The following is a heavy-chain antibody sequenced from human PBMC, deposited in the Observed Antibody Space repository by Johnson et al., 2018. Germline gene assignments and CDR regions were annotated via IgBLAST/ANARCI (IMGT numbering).Heavy chain of an antibody. CDR3: AKDDIAVAGTFMDV. CDR2: IWYDGSNK. J-gene: IGHJ6*02. D-gene: IGHD6-19*01. CDR1: GFTFSSYG. V-gene: IGHV3-33*06. Sequence: QVQLVESGGGVVQPGRSLRLSCAASGFTFSSYGMHWVRQAPGKGLEWVAVIWYDGSNKYYADSVKGRFTISRDNSKNTLYLQMNSLRAEDTAVYYCAKDDIAVAGTFMDVWGQGTTVTVSS.